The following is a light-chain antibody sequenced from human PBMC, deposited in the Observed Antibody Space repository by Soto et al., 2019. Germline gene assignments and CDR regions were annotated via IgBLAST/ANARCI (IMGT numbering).Light chain of an antibody. CDR1: SSDVGGYNY. J-gene: IGLJ1*01. CDR2: EVS. V-gene: IGLV2-14*01. CDR3: SSYISSSTPYV. Sequence: QSVLTQPASVSGSPGQSITISCTGTSSDVGGYNYVSWYQQQPGKAPKLMIYEVSNRPSGVSNRFSGSKSGNTASLTISGLQAEDGGDYYCSSYISSSTPYVFGTGTKVTVL.